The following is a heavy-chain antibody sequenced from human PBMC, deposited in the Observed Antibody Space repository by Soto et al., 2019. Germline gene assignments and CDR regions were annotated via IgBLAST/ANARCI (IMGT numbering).Heavy chain of an antibody. J-gene: IGHJ1*01. CDR2: VSPSGGVT. CDR1: GYTFTDSY. V-gene: IGHV1-46*01. D-gene: IGHD3-22*01. CDR3: ARGLSNSGYYSP. Sequence: QVLLVQSGAEVKKPGASVKVSCKASGYTFTDSYVHWLRQAPGQGLEWMGIVSPSGGVTTYAQKSQGRVTMTRDPSTNTEYVEVSSLSSEDTAVYYCARGLSNSGYYSPWGQGTLVTVSS.